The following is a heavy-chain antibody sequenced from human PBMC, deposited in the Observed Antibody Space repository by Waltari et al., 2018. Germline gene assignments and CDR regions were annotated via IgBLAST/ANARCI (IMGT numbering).Heavy chain of an antibody. J-gene: IGHJ4*02. V-gene: IGHV3-53*02. Sequence: EVQLVETGGGLIQPGGSLRLSCVASGFNVSNNSWSWVRQAPGKGLEWVSIIYSGGSTFYAESVKGRFTISRDNSKNTLDLQMSSLRVEDTAMYYCARGSMIVGVLVPFDSWGQGTLVTVSS. D-gene: IGHD3-3*01. CDR1: GFNVSNNS. CDR2: IYSGGST. CDR3: ARGSMIVGVLVPFDS.